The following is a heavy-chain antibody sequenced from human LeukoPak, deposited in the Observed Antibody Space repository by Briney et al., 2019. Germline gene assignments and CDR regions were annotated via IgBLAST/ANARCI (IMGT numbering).Heavy chain of an antibody. CDR3: ARGGIYGDYDGNFDY. D-gene: IGHD4-17*01. CDR1: GASISSYY. CDR2: VHYSGST. V-gene: IGHV4-59*08. Sequence: SETLSLTCTVSGASISSYYWSWIRQPPGKGLEWIGYVHYSGSTNYNPSLRSRVTMSVDTSKNQFSLKVTSVTVADTAVYYCARGGIYGDYDGNFDYWGQGSLATVSS. J-gene: IGHJ4*02.